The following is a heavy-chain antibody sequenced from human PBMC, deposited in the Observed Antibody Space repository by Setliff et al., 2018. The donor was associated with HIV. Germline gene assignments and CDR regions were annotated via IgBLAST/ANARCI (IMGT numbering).Heavy chain of an antibody. J-gene: IGHJ4*02. Sequence: GESLKISCKGFGYKFTDYWVGWVRQMPGEGLEWMGVIYGDSHTTYSPSFQGQVTISADKSISTAYLHWSTLKASDTATYYCARALWRDSSGPFHFWGQGTLVTVSS. CDR3: ARALWRDSSGPFHF. CDR1: GYKFTDYW. D-gene: IGHD3-22*01. CDR2: IYGDSHT. V-gene: IGHV5-51*01.